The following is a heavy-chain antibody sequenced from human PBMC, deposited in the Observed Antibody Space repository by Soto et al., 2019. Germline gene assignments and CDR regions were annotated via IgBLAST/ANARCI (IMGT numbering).Heavy chain of an antibody. D-gene: IGHD6-6*01. V-gene: IGHV3-7*03. CDR3: SRPEISTSWGNGPDY. CDR1: GFTFSTYW. Sequence: GGSLRLSCAASGFTFSTYWMSWVRQAPGKGLEWVANIKEDGSEKYYEDSVKGRFTISRDNSKNTLYLQMNSLRAEDTALYYCSRPEISTSWGNGPDYWGQGTLVTVS. CDR2: IKEDGSEK. J-gene: IGHJ4*02.